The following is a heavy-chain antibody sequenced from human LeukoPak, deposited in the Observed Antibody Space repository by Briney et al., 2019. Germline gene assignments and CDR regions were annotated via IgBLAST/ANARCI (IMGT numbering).Heavy chain of an antibody. Sequence: GGSLRLSCAASGFTVSSNYMSWVRQAPGKGLEWVSVIYSGGNTYYADSVKDRFTISRDNSKNTLFLQMNSLRAEDTAVYYCAKGGTGYYFDYWGQGALVTVSS. CDR3: AKGGTGYYFDY. D-gene: IGHD3-16*01. V-gene: IGHV3-66*01. CDR1: GFTVSSNY. CDR2: IYSGGNT. J-gene: IGHJ4*02.